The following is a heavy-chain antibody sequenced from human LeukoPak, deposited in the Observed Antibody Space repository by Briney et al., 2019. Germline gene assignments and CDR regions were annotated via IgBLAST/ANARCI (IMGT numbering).Heavy chain of an antibody. J-gene: IGHJ5*02. CDR1: GYTFTGYY. D-gene: IGHD2-21*01. CDR2: INPNSGGT. Sequence: GASVKVSCKASGYTFTGYYMHWVRQAPGQGLEWMGWINPNSGGTNYARKFQGRVTMTRDTSISTAYMELSRLRSDDTAVYYCARDGMDTKGLAYCGGDCYSWGQGTLVTVSS. CDR3: ARDGMDTKGLAYCGGDCYS. V-gene: IGHV1-2*02.